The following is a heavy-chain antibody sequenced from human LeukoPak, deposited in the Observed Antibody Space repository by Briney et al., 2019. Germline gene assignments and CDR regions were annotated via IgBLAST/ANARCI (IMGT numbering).Heavy chain of an antibody. J-gene: IGHJ4*02. Sequence: ASVKVSCKASGYTFTSYDINCVRQATGQGLEWMGWMNPNSGNTGYAQKFQGRVTMTRNTSISTAYMELSSLRSEDTAVYYCARVHSGYDFYYFDYWGQGTLVTVSS. CDR3: ARVHSGYDFYYFDY. CDR1: GYTFTSYD. CDR2: MNPNSGNT. D-gene: IGHD5-12*01. V-gene: IGHV1-8*01.